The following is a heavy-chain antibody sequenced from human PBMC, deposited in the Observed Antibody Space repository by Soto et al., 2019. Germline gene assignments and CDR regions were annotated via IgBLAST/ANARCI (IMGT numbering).Heavy chain of an antibody. D-gene: IGHD3-10*01. J-gene: IGHJ5*01. CDR3: ARHWFAGGVTYNWFDS. CDR2: FFYSGAT. V-gene: IGHV4-39*01. CDR1: DGSISSRNYY. Sequence: PSETLSLTCTVSDGSISSRNYYWGWIRQSPGKGLEWIGSFFYSGATYYNPSLKSRVTIFVDMSKNQVSLKLSSVTAADSAVYSCARHWFAGGVTYNWFDSWGQRTLVTVSS.